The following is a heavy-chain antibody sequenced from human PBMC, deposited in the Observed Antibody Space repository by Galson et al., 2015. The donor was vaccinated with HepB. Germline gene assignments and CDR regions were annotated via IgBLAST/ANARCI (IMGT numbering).Heavy chain of an antibody. D-gene: IGHD3-22*01. Sequence: SVKVSCKASGYTFTSYDINWVRQATGQGLEWMGWMNPNSGNTGYAQKFQGRVTMTRNTSISTAYMELSSLRSEDTAVYYCYSSHYYYDSSVLWGQGTLVTVSS. J-gene: IGHJ4*02. V-gene: IGHV1-8*01. CDR1: GYTFTSYD. CDR3: YSSHYYYDSSVL. CDR2: MNPNSGNT.